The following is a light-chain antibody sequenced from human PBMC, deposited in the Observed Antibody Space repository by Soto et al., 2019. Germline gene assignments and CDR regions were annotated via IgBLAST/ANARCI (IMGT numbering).Light chain of an antibody. V-gene: IGLV2-23*02. Sequence: QSVLTKPASVSGSHVESIPISCTRTSSDVGSYNLVSWYQQHPGKAPKLMIYEVSKRPSGVSNRFSGSKSGNTASLTISGLQAEDEADYYCCSYAGSSTYVFGTGTKVTVL. CDR3: CSYAGSSTYV. J-gene: IGLJ1*01. CDR1: SSDVGSYNL. CDR2: EVS.